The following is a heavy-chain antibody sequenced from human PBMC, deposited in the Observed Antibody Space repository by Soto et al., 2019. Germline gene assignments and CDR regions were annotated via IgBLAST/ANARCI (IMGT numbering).Heavy chain of an antibody. J-gene: IGHJ4*02. CDR2: IIPIFGTP. Sequence: QVQLVQSGAEVKKPGSSVKVSCKASGGTFSSYAISWVRQAPGQGLDWMGGIIPIFGTPNYAQKFQGRVTISGDESKSTAHMELGSLRSEDTAVYYWAIGGGVEMATPFDYWGQGTLVTVSS. D-gene: IGHD5-12*01. CDR3: AIGGGVEMATPFDY. V-gene: IGHV1-69*12. CDR1: GGTFSSYA.